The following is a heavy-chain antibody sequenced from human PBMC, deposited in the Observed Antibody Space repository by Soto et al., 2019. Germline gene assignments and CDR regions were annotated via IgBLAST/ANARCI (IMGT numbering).Heavy chain of an antibody. CDR3: ARDEDYNLPQDYYYGMDV. V-gene: IGHV4-39*02. CDR2: IYYSWTT. CDR1: GDAISSGTYY. J-gene: IGHJ6*02. D-gene: IGHD4-4*01. Sequence: SETLSLTCTVSGDAISSGTYYWDWVRQPPGEGLEWIGSIYYSWTTSYNPSLESRVTMSLDTSNNQFFLNLTSVTAADTAVYYCARDEDYNLPQDYYYGMDVWGQGTTVTVSS.